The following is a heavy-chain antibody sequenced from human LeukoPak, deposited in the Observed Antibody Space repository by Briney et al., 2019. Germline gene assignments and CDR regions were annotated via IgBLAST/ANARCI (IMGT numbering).Heavy chain of an antibody. J-gene: IGHJ6*02. D-gene: IGHD3-3*01. CDR2: ISSDGSST. V-gene: IGHV3-74*01. Sequence: HPGGSLRLSCAASGFTFSNYWIHWVRQAPGKGLVWVSRISSDGSSTNYADSVKGRFTVSRDSAKNTLYLQMNSLRAEDTAVYYCVRFTILDDMDVWGQGTTVTVSS. CDR3: VRFTILDDMDV. CDR1: GFTFSNYW.